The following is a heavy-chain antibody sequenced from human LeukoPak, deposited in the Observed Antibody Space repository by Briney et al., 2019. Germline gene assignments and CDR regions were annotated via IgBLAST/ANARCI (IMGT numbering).Heavy chain of an antibody. Sequence: PSETMSLTCTVSGGSISSGDYYWSWIRQPPGKGLEWIGYIYYSGSTYYNPSLKSRVTISVDTPKNQFSLKLSSVTAADTAVYYCACGGRIWFDYWGQGTLVTVSS. CDR3: ACGGRIWFDY. V-gene: IGHV4-30-4*01. J-gene: IGHJ4*02. CDR2: IYYSGST. CDR1: GGSISSGDYY. D-gene: IGHD2-15*01.